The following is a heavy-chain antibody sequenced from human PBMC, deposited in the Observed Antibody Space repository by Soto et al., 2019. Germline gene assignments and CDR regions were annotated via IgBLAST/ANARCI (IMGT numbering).Heavy chain of an antibody. V-gene: IGHV1-69*01. Sequence: QVQLVQSGAEVKKPGSSVKVSCKASGGTFSSYSINWVRQAPGQGLEWMGEIIPIFGTANYAQKFQGRVTITADESTSTAYMELTSLRSEDKAVYYWARDGGRHSGGSDYWGQGTLVTVSS. CDR1: GGTFSSYS. J-gene: IGHJ4*02. D-gene: IGHD1-26*01. CDR2: IIPIFGTA. CDR3: ARDGGRHSGGSDY.